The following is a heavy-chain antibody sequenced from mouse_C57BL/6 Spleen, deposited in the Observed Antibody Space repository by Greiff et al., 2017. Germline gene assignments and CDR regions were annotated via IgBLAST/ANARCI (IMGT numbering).Heavy chain of an antibody. CDR3: ARRGYYDYDKDY. J-gene: IGHJ2*01. CDR1: GYTFTSYW. D-gene: IGHD2-4*01. V-gene: IGHV1-55*01. Sequence: QVQLQQPGAELVKPGASVKMSCKASGYTFTSYWITWVKQRPGQGLEWIGDIYPGSGSTNYNEKFKSKATLTVDTSSSTAYMQLSSLTSEDSAVYYCARRGYYDYDKDYWGQGTTLTVSS. CDR2: IYPGSGST.